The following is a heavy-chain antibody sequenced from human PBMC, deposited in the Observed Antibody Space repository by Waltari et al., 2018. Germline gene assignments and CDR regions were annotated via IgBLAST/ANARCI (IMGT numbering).Heavy chain of an antibody. V-gene: IGHV1-2*06. CDR3: ARGEYCSGGSCYSY. J-gene: IGHJ4*02. CDR2: INPNSGGT. Sequence: QVQLVQSGAEVKKPGASVKVSCKASGYTFTGHSMPWVRQAPGQGLEWMGRINPNSGGTNYAQKFQGRVTMTRDTSISTAYMELSRLRSDDTAVYYCARGEYCSGGSCYSYWGQGTLVTVSS. D-gene: IGHD2-15*01. CDR1: GYTFTGHS.